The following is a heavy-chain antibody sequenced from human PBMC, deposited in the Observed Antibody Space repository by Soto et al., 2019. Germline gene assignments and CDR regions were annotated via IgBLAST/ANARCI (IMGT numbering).Heavy chain of an antibody. CDR3: ARGRSSWPDKYNWFDP. CDR2: IYYSGST. J-gene: IGHJ5*02. CDR1: GGSISSGGYY. V-gene: IGHV4-31*03. Sequence: QVQLQESGPGLVKPSQTLSLTCTVSGGSISSGGYYWSWIRQHPGKGLEWIGYIYYSGSTYYNPSLKSRVTISVDTSKNQFSLKLSCVTAADTAVYYCARGRSSWPDKYNWFDPGGQGTLVTVSS. D-gene: IGHD6-13*01.